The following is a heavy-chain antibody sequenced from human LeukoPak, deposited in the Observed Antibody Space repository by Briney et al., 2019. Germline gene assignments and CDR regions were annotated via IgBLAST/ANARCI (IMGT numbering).Heavy chain of an antibody. Sequence: GGSLRLSCAASGFTFSSYWMHWVRQAPGKGLVWVSRLNNDGSSTNYADSVKGRFTISRDNPNNTLYLQMHSLRAEDTAVYYCAREISRFGIWGQGTLVTVSS. CDR3: AREISRFGI. CDR2: LNNDGSST. J-gene: IGHJ4*02. CDR1: GFTFSSYW. D-gene: IGHD3-16*01. V-gene: IGHV3-74*01.